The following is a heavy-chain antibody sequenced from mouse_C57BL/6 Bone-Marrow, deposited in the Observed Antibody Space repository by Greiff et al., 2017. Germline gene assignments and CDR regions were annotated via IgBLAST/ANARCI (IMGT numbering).Heavy chain of an antibody. D-gene: IGHD1-1*01. V-gene: IGHV1-85*01. CDR2: IYPRVGST. J-gene: IGHJ1*03. Sequence: VQLVESGPELVKPGASVKLSCKASGYTFTSYDINWVKQRPGQGLEWIGWIYPRVGSTKYNEKFKGKATLTVDTSSSTAYMELHSLTSEDSAVYFCARLEFDGSSGDWYFDVWGTGTTVTVSS. CDR1: GYTFTSYD. CDR3: ARLEFDGSSGDWYFDV.